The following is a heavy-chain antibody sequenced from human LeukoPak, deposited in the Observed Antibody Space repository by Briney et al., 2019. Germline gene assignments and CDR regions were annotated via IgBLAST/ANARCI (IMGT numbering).Heavy chain of an antibody. CDR3: VKDKGRRYFDWSYYFDY. V-gene: IGHV3-64D*06. CDR1: GFTFSSYA. D-gene: IGHD3-9*01. J-gene: IGHJ4*02. Sequence: GGSLRLSCSASGFTFSSYAMHWVRQAPGKGLEYVSAISSNGGSTYYADSVKGRFTIFRDNSKNTLYPQMSSLRAEDTAVYYCVKDKGRRYFDWSYYFDYWGQGTLVTVSS. CDR2: ISSNGGST.